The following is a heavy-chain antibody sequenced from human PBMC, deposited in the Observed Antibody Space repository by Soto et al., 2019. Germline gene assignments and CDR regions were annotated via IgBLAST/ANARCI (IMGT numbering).Heavy chain of an antibody. Sequence: ASVKVSCKASGFRFNNYVIHWVRQAPGQRLEWMGWIHAGNGATEYSRNFQDRVTITRDTSANTGYMDLSRLTSEDTALYYCATSVTGYNYDRLDVWGQGTTVTVSS. V-gene: IGHV1-3*01. CDR3: ATSVTGYNYDRLDV. CDR2: IHAGNGAT. CDR1: GFRFNNYV. D-gene: IGHD3-16*01. J-gene: IGHJ6*02.